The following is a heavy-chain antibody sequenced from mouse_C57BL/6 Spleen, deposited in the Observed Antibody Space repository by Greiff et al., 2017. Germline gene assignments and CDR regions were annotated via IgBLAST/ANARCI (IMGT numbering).Heavy chain of an antibody. V-gene: IGHV1-15*01. D-gene: IGHD1-1*01. CDR2: IDPETGGT. CDR1: GYTFTDYE. Sequence: QVQLQQSGAELVRPGASVTLSCKASGYTFTDYEMHWVKQTPVHGLEWIGAIDPETGGTAYNQKFKGKAILTADKSSSTAYMDLRSLTSEDSAVYYCAITTVVSLYYYAMDYWGQGTSVTVSS. J-gene: IGHJ4*01. CDR3: AITTVVSLYYYAMDY.